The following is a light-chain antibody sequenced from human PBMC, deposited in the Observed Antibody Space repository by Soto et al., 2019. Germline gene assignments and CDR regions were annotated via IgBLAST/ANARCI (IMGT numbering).Light chain of an antibody. CDR2: EVS. J-gene: IGLJ1*01. V-gene: IGLV2-14*01. CDR3: SSYASIGTRV. CDR1: SSDVGGYND. Sequence: QSALTQPASVSRSPGQSITISCTGTSSDVGGYNDVSWYQQHPGKAPKLLIYEVSNRPSGVSNRFSGSKSGNTASLTISGLQAEDEAAYYCSSYASIGTRVFGTGTKLTVL.